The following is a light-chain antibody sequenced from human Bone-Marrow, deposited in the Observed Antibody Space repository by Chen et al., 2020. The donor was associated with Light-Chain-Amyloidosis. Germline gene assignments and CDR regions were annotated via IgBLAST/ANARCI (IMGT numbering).Light chain of an antibody. CDR3: SSYTSSVSYV. V-gene: IGLV2-14*01. CDR1: SSDVGGYNH. J-gene: IGLJ1*01. CDR2: EVS. Sequence: QSALTQPASVSGSPVQSITISCTGTSSDVGGYNHVSWYQHHPGKAPKLMIYEVSNRPSGISNRFSGSKSGNTASLSISGLQAEDEADYYCSSYTSSVSYVFGSGTKVTVL.